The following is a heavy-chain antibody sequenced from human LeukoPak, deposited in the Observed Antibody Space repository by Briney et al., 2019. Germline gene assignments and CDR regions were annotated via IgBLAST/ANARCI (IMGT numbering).Heavy chain of an antibody. CDR3: ARGSLGYCSSGSCESFDY. D-gene: IGHD2-15*01. J-gene: IGHJ4*02. Sequence: GGSLRLSCTASGFTFSNYAMSWVRQAPGKGLEWVSAISVSGGSTYYPDSVKGRFTISRDNSKNTLFLQMNSLRVEDTAVYYCARGSLGYCSSGSCESFDYWGQGTLVTVSS. CDR2: ISVSGGST. CDR1: GFTFSNYA. V-gene: IGHV3-23*01.